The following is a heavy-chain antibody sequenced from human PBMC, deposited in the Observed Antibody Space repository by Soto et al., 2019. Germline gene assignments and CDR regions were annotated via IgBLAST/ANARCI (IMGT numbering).Heavy chain of an antibody. V-gene: IGHV1-18*01. Sequence: GASLQGSWEPSGYTFPRCGISWVRQAPGQGLEWMGWISAYNGNTNYAQKLQGRVTMTTDTSTSTAYMELRSLRSDDTAVYYCARHGGSYSGDYWGQGTLVTVSS. CDR3: ARHGGSYSGDY. CDR2: ISAYNGNT. J-gene: IGHJ4*02. CDR1: GYTFPRCG. D-gene: IGHD1-26*01.